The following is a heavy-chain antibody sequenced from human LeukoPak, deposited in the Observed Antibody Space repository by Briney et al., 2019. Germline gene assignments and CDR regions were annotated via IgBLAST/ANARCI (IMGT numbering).Heavy chain of an antibody. V-gene: IGHV4-34*01. CDR2: INHSGST. Sequence: SETLSLTCAVYGGSFSGYYWSWIRQPPGKGLEWIGEINHSGSTNYNPSLKSRVTISVDTSKNQFSLKLSSVTAADTAVYYCARACGHELLVIGDWGQGTLVTVSS. D-gene: IGHD3-10*01. J-gene: IGHJ4*02. CDR1: GGSFSGYY. CDR3: ARACGHELLVIGD.